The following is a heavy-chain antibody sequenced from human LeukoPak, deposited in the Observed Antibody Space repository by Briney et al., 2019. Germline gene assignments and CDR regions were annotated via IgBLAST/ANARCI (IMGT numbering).Heavy chain of an antibody. J-gene: IGHJ4*02. CDR2: IYHSGST. D-gene: IGHD5-12*01. Sequence: SGTLSLTCAVSGGSISSSNWWSWVRQPPGKGLEWIGEIYHSGSTNYNPSLKSRVTISVDKSKNQFSLKLSSVTAADTAVYYCARDRVSGYDRGGFDYWGQGTLVTVSS. CDR3: ARDRVSGYDRGGFDY. CDR1: GGSISSSNW. V-gene: IGHV4-4*02.